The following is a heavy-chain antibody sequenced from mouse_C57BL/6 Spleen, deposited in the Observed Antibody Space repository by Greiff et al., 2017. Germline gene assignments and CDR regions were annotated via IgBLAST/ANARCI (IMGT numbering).Heavy chain of an antibody. V-gene: IGHV1-26*01. D-gene: IGHD1-1*01. Sequence: EVQLQQSGPELVKPGASVKISCKASGYTFTDYYMNWVKQSHGKSLEWIGDINPNNGGTSYNQKFKGKATLTVDKSYSTAYMELRSLTSEDSAVYYCARGDYGSSLFAYWGQGTLVTVSA. CDR2: INPNNGGT. CDR3: ARGDYGSSLFAY. J-gene: IGHJ3*01. CDR1: GYTFTDYY.